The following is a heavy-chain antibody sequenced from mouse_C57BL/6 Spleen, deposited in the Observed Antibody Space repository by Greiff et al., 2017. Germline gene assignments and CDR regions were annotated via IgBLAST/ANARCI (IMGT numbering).Heavy chain of an antibody. CDR2: ISSGSSTS. CDR1: GFTFSDYG. CDR3: AVGVVARYAMDY. Sequence: EVMLVESGGGLVKPGGSLKLSCAASGFTFSDYGMHWVRQAPEKGLEWVAYISSGSSTSYYADTVKGRFTISRDNAKNTLFLQMTSLRSEDTAMYYCAVGVVARYAMDYWGQGTSGTVSS. V-gene: IGHV5-17*01. J-gene: IGHJ4*01. D-gene: IGHD1-1*01.